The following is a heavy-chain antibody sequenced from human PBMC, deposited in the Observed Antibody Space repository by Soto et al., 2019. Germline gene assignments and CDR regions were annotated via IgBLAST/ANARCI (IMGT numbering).Heavy chain of an antibody. D-gene: IGHD5-18*01. Sequence: SETLSLTCTVSGGSISSYYWSWIRQPPGKGLEWIGYIYYSGSTNYNPSLKSRVTISVDTSKNQFSLKLSSVTAADTAVYYCARKFGYSYGYAFDPWGQGTLVTVSS. CDR1: GGSISSYY. V-gene: IGHV4-59*01. J-gene: IGHJ5*02. CDR2: IYYSGST. CDR3: ARKFGYSYGYAFDP.